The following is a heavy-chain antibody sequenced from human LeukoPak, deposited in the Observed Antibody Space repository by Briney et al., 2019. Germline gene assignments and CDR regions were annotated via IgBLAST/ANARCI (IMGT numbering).Heavy chain of an antibody. V-gene: IGHV1-18*01. D-gene: IGHD5-18*01. CDR1: GYTFTSYG. CDR3: ARDYSGGTAMVHRFDY. CDR2: ISAYNGNT. J-gene: IGHJ4*02. Sequence: GASVKVSCKAFGYTFTSYGISWVRQAPGQGLEWMGWISAYNGNTNYAQKLQGRVTMTTDTSTSTAYMELRSLRSDDTAVYYCARDYSGGTAMVHRFDYWGQGTLVTVSS.